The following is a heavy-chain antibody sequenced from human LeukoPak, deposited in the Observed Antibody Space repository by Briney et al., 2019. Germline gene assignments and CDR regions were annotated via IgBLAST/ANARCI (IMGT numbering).Heavy chain of an antibody. Sequence: PSETLSLTCGVYGRSFSGYYYSWIRQPPGKGLEWIGEINHSGYTNYNPSLKSRVTISVDTSKNHFSLKLGSVTATDTAVYYCTRVKALKITWWPADYWGPGILVTVSS. CDR1: GRSFSGYY. V-gene: IGHV4-34*01. D-gene: IGHD2-15*01. CDR2: INHSGYT. J-gene: IGHJ4*02. CDR3: TRVKALKITWWPADY.